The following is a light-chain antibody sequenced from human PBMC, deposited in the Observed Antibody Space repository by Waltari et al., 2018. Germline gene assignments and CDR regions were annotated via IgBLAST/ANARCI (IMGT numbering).Light chain of an antibody. J-gene: IGLJ1*01. CDR1: SSDVGAYNY. CDR2: DVS. CDR3: YSFAGYITFYV. Sequence: QSALTQPASVSGSPGQSIAISCTGTSSDVGAYNYVSWYQQHPGKAPKVIIYDVSKRPSGISSRCSGSKSYNTASLTISGLQAEDEADYFCYSFAGYITFYVFGSGTKVTVL. V-gene: IGLV2-23*02.